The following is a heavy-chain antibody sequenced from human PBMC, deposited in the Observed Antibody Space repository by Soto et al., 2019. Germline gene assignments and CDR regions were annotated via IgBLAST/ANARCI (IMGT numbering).Heavy chain of an antibody. CDR1: GFTGSSNY. Sequence: GGSLRLSCAASGFTGSSNYMSWVRQAPGKGLEWVSVIYSGGSTYYADSVKGRFTISRDNSKNTLYLQMNSLRAEDTAVNYCARNNLRLGEFYFDYWGQGTLVTVSS. D-gene: IGHD3-16*01. CDR2: IYSGGST. V-gene: IGHV3-53*01. CDR3: ARNNLRLGEFYFDY. J-gene: IGHJ4*02.